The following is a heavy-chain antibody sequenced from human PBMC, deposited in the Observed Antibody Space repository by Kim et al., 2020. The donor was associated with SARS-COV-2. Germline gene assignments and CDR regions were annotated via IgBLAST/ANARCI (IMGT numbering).Heavy chain of an antibody. Sequence: ASVKVSCKVSGYTVTKLSMHWVRQAPGKGPEWMGRFDPEDVETTHAQKFKGRVTMTEDTATNTAYMELSGLTSGDTAVYYCATRFDYIKNTPIYGLDVWGQGTTVTVS. D-gene: IGHD4-4*01. CDR1: GYTVTKLS. J-gene: IGHJ6*02. CDR3: ATRFDYIKNTPIYGLDV. V-gene: IGHV1-24*01. CDR2: FDPEDVET.